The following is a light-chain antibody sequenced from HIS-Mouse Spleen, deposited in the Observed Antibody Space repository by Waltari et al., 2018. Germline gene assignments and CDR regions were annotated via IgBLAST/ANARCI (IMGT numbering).Light chain of an antibody. Sequence: QSALTQPRSVSGSPGQSVTISCTGTSSDVGGYNYVAWYQQHPGKAPKTVISDVSKRPSGVPDRFSGSKSGNTASLTISGLQAEDEADYYCCSYAGSYTGVFGTGTKVTVL. CDR3: CSYAGSYTGV. CDR2: DVS. CDR1: SSDVGGYNY. V-gene: IGLV2-11*01. J-gene: IGLJ1*01.